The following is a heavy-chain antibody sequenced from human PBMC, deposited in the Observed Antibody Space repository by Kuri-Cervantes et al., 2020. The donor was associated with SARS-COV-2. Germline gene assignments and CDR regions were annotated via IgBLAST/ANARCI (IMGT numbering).Heavy chain of an antibody. Sequence: GESLKISCAASGFTFSGYAMSWVRQAPGKGLEWVSAISGSGGSTYYADSVKGRFTISRDNSKNTLYLQMNSLRAEDTAVYYCARHTQGDNWGQGTLVTVSS. J-gene: IGHJ4*02. CDR2: ISGSGGST. CDR1: GFTFSGYA. V-gene: IGHV3-23*01. CDR3: ARHTQGDN.